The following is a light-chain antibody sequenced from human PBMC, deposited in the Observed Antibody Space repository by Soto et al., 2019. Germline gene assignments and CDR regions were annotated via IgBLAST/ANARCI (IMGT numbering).Light chain of an antibody. CDR2: YNN. CDR3: ATWDDSLNGVV. V-gene: IGLV1-44*01. CDR1: NSNIGRGT. J-gene: IGLJ2*01. Sequence: QAVVTQPPSASGTPGQRVTISCSGSNSNIGRGTVNWYQQLPGTAPKLLIFYNNLRPSGVPDRFSGSKSGTSASLAISGLQSEDEAEYYCATWDDSLNGVVFGGGTQLTVL.